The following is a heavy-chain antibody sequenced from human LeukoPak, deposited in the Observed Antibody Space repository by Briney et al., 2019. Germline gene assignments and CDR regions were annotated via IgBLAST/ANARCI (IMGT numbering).Heavy chain of an antibody. CDR2: ISYDGSNK. V-gene: IGHV3-30*18. CDR3: AKDRLYYYYGMDV. Sequence: GGSLRLSCAASGFTFSSYGMHWVRQAPGKGLEWVAVISYDGSNKYYADSVKGRFTISRDNSKNTLYLQMNSLRAEDTAVYHCAKDRLYYYYGMDVWGQGTTVTVSS. CDR1: GFTFSSYG. J-gene: IGHJ6*02.